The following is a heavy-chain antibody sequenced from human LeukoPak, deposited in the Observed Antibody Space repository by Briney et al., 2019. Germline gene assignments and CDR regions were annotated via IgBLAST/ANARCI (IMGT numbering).Heavy chain of an antibody. CDR3: ATTRPPWFRGDHEGGPYFDY. CDR1: GYTFTGYY. Sequence: GASVKVSCKASGYTFTGYYMHWVRQAPGQGLEWMGGIIPIFGTANYAQKFQGRVTITADESTSTAYMELSSLRSEDTAVYYCATTRPPWFRGDHEGGPYFDYWGQGTLVTVSS. J-gene: IGHJ4*02. D-gene: IGHD3-10*01. CDR2: IIPIFGTA. V-gene: IGHV1-69*13.